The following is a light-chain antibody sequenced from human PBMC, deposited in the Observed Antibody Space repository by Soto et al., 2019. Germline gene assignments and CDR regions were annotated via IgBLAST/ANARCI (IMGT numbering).Light chain of an antibody. Sequence: QSALTQPPSASGSPGQSVTISCTGTSSDIGTYNFVSWYQQHPGKAPKLIIYEVTKRPSGVPDRFSGSKSGITASLTVSGLQAEEEADYYCSSYAGSNNYVVFGGGTKLTVL. CDR3: SSYAGSNNYVV. V-gene: IGLV2-8*01. J-gene: IGLJ2*01. CDR1: SSDIGTYNF. CDR2: EVT.